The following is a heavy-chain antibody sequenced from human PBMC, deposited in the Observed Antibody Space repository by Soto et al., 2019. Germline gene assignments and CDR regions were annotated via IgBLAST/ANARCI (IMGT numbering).Heavy chain of an antibody. CDR1: GFTFSNYW. Sequence: AGGSLRLSCAASGFTFSNYWMSWVRQAPGKGLEWVANIKQDGSENYHVDSVKGRFTISRDNAKNSLFLQMNSLRAEDTAIYYYARDSELGPFDPWGQGTLVTVSS. J-gene: IGHJ5*02. V-gene: IGHV3-7*01. CDR2: IKQDGSEN. D-gene: IGHD1-26*01. CDR3: ARDSELGPFDP.